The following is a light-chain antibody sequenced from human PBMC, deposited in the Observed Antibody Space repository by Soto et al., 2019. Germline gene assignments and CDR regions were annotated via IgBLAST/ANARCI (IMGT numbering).Light chain of an antibody. CDR1: NLGDKY. CDR2: QDT. Sequence: SYELTQPPSVSVSPGQTASITCSGENLGDKYVCWYQQKPGQSPVLVIFQDTKRPSAIPERFSGSNSGNTASLTISGTQSMDEAADFCQAWDRTTVVFGGGTKLTVL. V-gene: IGLV3-1*01. J-gene: IGLJ2*01. CDR3: QAWDRTTVV.